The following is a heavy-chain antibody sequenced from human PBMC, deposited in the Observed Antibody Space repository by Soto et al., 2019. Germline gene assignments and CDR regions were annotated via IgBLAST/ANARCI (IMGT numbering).Heavy chain of an antibody. CDR2: IWYDGSNK. D-gene: IGHD5-12*01. CDR1: GFTFSSYG. CDR3: VRDWVGAVATVV. Sequence: QVQLVESGGGVVQPGTSLTLSCAASGFTFSSYGMHWVRQAPGKGLDWVAVIWYDGSNKYYADSVKGRVTISRDNSKNTVYLQMNSLRAEDTAVYYGVRDWVGAVATVVWGQGTTVTVSS. J-gene: IGHJ6*02. V-gene: IGHV3-33*01.